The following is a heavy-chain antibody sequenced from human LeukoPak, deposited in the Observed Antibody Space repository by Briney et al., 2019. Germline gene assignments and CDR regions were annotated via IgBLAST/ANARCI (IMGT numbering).Heavy chain of an antibody. J-gene: IGHJ4*02. CDR2: IYYSGST. V-gene: IGHV4-39*01. D-gene: IGHD6-19*01. Sequence: SSETLSLTCTVSGGSISSSSYYWGWIRQPPGKGPEWIGSIYYSGSTYYNPSLKSRVTISVDTSKNQFSLKLSSVTAADTAVYYCARHSSGWYEFDYWGQGTLVTVSS. CDR1: GGSISSSSYY. CDR3: ARHSSGWYEFDY.